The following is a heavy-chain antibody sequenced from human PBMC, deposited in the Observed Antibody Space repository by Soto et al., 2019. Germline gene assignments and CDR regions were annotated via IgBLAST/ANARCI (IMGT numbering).Heavy chain of an antibody. D-gene: IGHD6-13*01. CDR3: ARDIMAAAPDY. Sequence: ASVKVSCKASGYTFTSYAMHWVRQAPGQRLEWMGWFNAGNGNTKYSQKFQGRVTITRDTSASTAYMELSSLRSEDTAVYYCARDIMAAAPDYWGQGTLVTVSS. CDR1: GYTFTSYA. J-gene: IGHJ4*02. CDR2: FNAGNGNT. V-gene: IGHV1-3*01.